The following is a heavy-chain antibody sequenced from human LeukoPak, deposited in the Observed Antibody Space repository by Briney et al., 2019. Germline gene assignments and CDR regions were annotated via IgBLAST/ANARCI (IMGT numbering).Heavy chain of an antibody. J-gene: IGHJ4*02. V-gene: IGHV1-8*01. D-gene: IGHD6-13*01. CDR2: MNPNSGNT. Sequence: GASVKVSCKASGYTFTSYDINWVRQATGQGLEWMGWMNPNSGNTGYAQKFQGRVTMTRNTSISTAYMELSSLRSEDTAVYYCARGPLGKSIAAAGRGALYYFDYWGQGTLVTVSS. CDR3: ARGPLGKSIAAAGRGALYYFDY. CDR1: GYTFTSYD.